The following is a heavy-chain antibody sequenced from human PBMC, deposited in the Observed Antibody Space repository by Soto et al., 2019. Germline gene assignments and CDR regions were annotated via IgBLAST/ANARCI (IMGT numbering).Heavy chain of an antibody. V-gene: IGHV3-23*01. CDR1: GFPFSSYA. J-gene: IGHJ4*02. CDR2: ISGSGGST. Sequence: PGGSLRLSCAASGFPFSSYAMSWVRQAPGKGLEWVSAISGSGGSTYYADSVKGRFTISRDNSKNTLYLQMNSLRAEDTAVYYCAKESDQLLFSGWYEVRYFDYWGQGTLVTVSS. D-gene: IGHD6-19*01. CDR3: AKESDQLLFSGWYEVRYFDY.